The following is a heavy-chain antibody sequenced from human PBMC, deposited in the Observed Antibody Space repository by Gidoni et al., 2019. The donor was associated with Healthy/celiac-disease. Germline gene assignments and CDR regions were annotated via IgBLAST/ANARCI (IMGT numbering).Heavy chain of an antibody. D-gene: IGHD2-15*01. CDR2: IIPIFGTA. CDR3: ARDPGDCSGGSCYSDAFDI. Sequence: QVQLVQSGAEVKKPGSSVKVSCKASGGTFSSYAISWVRQAPVQGLEWMGGIIPIFGTANYAQKFQGRVTITADESTSTAYMELSSLRSEDTAVYYCARDPGDCSGGSCYSDAFDIWGQGTMVTVSS. CDR1: GGTFSSYA. V-gene: IGHV1-69*01. J-gene: IGHJ3*02.